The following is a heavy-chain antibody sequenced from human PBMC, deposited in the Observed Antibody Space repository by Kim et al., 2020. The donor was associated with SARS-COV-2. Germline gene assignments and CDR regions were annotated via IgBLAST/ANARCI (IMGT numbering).Heavy chain of an antibody. D-gene: IGHD4-17*01. Sequence: SVKVSCKASGGTFSSYAISWVRQAPGQGLEWMGGIIPIFGTANYAQKFQGRVTITADESTSTAYMELSSLRSEDTAVYYCASTTHPTVVIGYWGQGTLVTVSS. J-gene: IGHJ4*02. CDR1: GGTFSSYA. CDR2: IIPIFGTA. V-gene: IGHV1-69*13. CDR3: ASTTHPTVVIGY.